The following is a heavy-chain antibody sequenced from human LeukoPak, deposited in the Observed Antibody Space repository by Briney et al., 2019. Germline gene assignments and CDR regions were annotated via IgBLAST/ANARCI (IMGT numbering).Heavy chain of an antibody. D-gene: IGHD3-3*01. V-gene: IGHV3-21*01. CDR3: ARDGFFTILGVGPNMDV. CDR1: GFDFSTYS. J-gene: IGHJ6*03. CDR2: ISPSGSNI. Sequence: GGSLRLSCAASGFDFSTYSLNWVRQAPGKGLEWVSYISPSGSNIFYADSLKGRFTISRDNAKNSLYLQMNSLRAEDTAVYYCARDGFFTILGVGPNMDVWGKGTTVTVSS.